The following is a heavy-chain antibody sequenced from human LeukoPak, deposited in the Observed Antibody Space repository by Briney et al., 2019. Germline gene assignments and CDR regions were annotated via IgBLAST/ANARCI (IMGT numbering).Heavy chain of an antibody. CDR1: GFTFSSYA. J-gene: IGHJ6*02. D-gene: IGHD6-13*01. CDR3: ARDRYLYSSSWYWNYYYYGMDV. CDR2: ISYDGSNK. V-gene: IGHV3-30*04. Sequence: PGRSLRLSCAASGFTFSSYAMHWVRQAPGKGLEWVAVISYDGSNKYYADSEKGRFTISRGNSKNTLYLQMNSLRAEDTAVYYCARDRYLYSSSWYWNYYYYGMDVWGQGTTVTVSS.